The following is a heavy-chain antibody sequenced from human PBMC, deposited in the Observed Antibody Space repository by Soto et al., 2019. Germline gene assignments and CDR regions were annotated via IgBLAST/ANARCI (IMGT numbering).Heavy chain of an antibody. J-gene: IGHJ3*02. CDR1: GFTFSSYW. V-gene: IGHV3-7*01. Sequence: GGSLRLSCAASGFTFSSYWMSWVRQAPGKGLEWVANIKQDGSEKYYVDSVKGRFTISRDNAKNSLYLQMNSLRAEDTAVYYCARVLSGSGIDDAFDIWGQGTMVTVSS. D-gene: IGHD3-10*01. CDR3: ARVLSGSGIDDAFDI. CDR2: IKQDGSEK.